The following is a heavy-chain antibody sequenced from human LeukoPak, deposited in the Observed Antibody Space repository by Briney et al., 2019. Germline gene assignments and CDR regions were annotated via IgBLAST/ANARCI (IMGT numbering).Heavy chain of an antibody. CDR2: INHSGST. CDR3: ARASPARYCSSTSCYGYSYGSHGSPLDY. CDR1: GGSFSGYY. D-gene: IGHD2-2*01. Sequence: PSETLSLTCAVYGGSFSGYYWSWLRQPPGKGVEWLGEINHSGSTNYNPSLKRRVTISVDTSKNQFSLKLSSVTAADTAVYYCARASPARYCSSTSCYGYSYGSHGSPLDYWGQGTLVTVSS. V-gene: IGHV4-34*01. J-gene: IGHJ4*02.